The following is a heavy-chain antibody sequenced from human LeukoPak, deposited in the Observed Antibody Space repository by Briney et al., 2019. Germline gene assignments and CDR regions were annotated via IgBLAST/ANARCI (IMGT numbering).Heavy chain of an antibody. CDR2: ISGSGDST. V-gene: IGHV3-23*01. Sequence: GGSLRLSCAASGFTFSFYAMTWVRQAPGKGLEWVSAISGSGDSTYYAGSVKGRFTISRDNSKNTLYLQMNSLRAEDTAVYYCAKILGGDYYDSSGPYYFDYWGQGTLVTVSS. CDR3: AKILGGDYYDSSGPYYFDY. CDR1: GFTFSFYA. J-gene: IGHJ4*02. D-gene: IGHD3-22*01.